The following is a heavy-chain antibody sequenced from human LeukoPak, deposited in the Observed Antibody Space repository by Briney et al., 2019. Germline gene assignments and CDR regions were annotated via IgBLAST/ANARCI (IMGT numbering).Heavy chain of an antibody. J-gene: IGHJ4*02. CDR3: AREGRVSGYDFDC. V-gene: IGHV3-74*03. Sequence: GGSLRLSCAASGFTFSSYWMHWVRQAPGKGLVWVSRINSDGSSITYADSVKGRFTISRDNAKNTLYLQMNSLRVEDTAVYYCAREGRVSGYDFDCWGQGTLVTVPS. D-gene: IGHD5-12*01. CDR1: GFTFSSYW. CDR2: INSDGSSI.